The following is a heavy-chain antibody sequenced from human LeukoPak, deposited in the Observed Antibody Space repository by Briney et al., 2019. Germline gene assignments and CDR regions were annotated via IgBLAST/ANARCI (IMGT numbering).Heavy chain of an antibody. D-gene: IGHD3-3*01. CDR3: ARDSPVFDFWSGYRSEYYFDY. CDR1: GFTFSSYA. J-gene: IGHJ4*02. Sequence: PGGSLRLSCAASGFTFSSYAMHWVRQAPGKGLEWLAVISYDGSNKHYADSVKGRFTISRDNSKNTLYLQMNSLRAEDTAVYYCARDSPVFDFWSGYRSEYYFDYWGQGTLVTVSS. V-gene: IGHV3-30-3*01. CDR2: ISYDGSNK.